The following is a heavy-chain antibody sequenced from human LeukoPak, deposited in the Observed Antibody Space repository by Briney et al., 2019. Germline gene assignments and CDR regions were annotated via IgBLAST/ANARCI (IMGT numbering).Heavy chain of an antibody. CDR1: GFTSSSYR. CDR3: ARVYCSSASCYLGVRAFDI. J-gene: IGHJ3*02. CDR2: IKQKGSEK. V-gene: IGHV3-7*01. D-gene: IGHD2-2*01. Sequence: GGSLRLSCAASGFTSSSYRMSWVRQAPGKGLEWVSNIKQKGSEKYYADSVRGRFTISRDNAKKSLYLEVDSLRAEDTDVYYCARVYCSSASCYLGVRAFDIWGQGTMVTVSS.